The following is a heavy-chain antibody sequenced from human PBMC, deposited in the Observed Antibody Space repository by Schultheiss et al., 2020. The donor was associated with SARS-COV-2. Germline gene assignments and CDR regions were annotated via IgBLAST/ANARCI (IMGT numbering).Heavy chain of an antibody. CDR2: IDWGNDK. CDR1: GFSLSTSGVG. V-gene: IGHV2-70*12. Sequence: SGPTLVKPTQTLTLTCTFSGFSLSTSGVGVSWIRQPPGKALEWLALIDWGNDKYYSTSLKTRLTISKDTSKNQVVLTMTNMDPVDTATYYCARSYDSSGYYSVSIFDYWGQGTLVTVSS. D-gene: IGHD3-22*01. CDR3: ARSYDSSGYYSVSIFDY. J-gene: IGHJ4*02.